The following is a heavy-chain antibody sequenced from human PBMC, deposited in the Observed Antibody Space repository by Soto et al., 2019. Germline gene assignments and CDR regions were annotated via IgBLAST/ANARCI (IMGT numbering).Heavy chain of an antibody. D-gene: IGHD2-2*01. CDR2: IYYSGST. Sequence: SETLSLTCTVSGGSISSGGYYWSWIRQHPGKGLEWIGYIYYSGSTYYNPSLKSQVTISVDTSKSQFSLKLSSVTAADTAVYYCASRHCSSTSGDADYYYYGMGVWGQGTTVTVSS. CDR1: GGSISSGGYY. V-gene: IGHV4-31*01. J-gene: IGHJ6*02. CDR3: ASRHCSSTSGDADYYYYGMGV.